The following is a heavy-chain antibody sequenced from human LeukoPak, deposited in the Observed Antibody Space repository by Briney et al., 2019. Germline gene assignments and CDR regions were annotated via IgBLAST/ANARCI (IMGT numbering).Heavy chain of an antibody. CDR3: ARESYDSSGYWYFQH. Sequence: GASVKVSCKASGGTFSSYAISWVRQAPGQGLEWMGGIIPIFGTANYAQKFKGRVTITTDESTSTAYMELSSLRSEDTAVYYCARESYDSSGYWYFQHWGQGTLVTVSS. J-gene: IGHJ1*01. D-gene: IGHD3-22*01. V-gene: IGHV1-69*05. CDR2: IIPIFGTA. CDR1: GGTFSSYA.